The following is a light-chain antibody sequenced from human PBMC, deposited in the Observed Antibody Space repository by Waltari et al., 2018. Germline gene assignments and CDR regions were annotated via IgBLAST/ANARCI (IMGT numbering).Light chain of an antibody. CDR1: SSDVDAYTY. CDR2: DVN. V-gene: IGLV2-14*01. J-gene: IGLJ2*01. CDR3: SSFTSRRTLV. Sequence: QSALTQPASVSGSPGQSITISCPGTSSDVDAYTYVSWYQQHPGKVPKVMIYDVNKRPSGVSNRFSGSKSGNTASLTISGLQSEDEADYYCSSFTSRRTLVFGGGTKLTVL.